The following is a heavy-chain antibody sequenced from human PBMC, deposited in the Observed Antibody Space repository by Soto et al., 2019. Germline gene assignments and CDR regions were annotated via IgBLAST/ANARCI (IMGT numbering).Heavy chain of an antibody. Sequence: ASVKVSCKASGYTFTRYGIGWARQAPGQGLEWMGWINTYNGNTNYAQNVQGRVTLTTDTSTSTAYMELRSLRSNDTAIYYCAMVDLYVTPTPQDVWGQGTTVTVSS. CDR2: INTYNGNT. D-gene: IGHD2-15*01. V-gene: IGHV1-18*01. J-gene: IGHJ6*02. CDR3: AMVDLYVTPTPQDV. CDR1: GYTFTRYG.